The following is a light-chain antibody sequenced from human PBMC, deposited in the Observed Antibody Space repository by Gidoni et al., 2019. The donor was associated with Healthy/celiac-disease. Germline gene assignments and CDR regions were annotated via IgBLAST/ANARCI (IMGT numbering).Light chain of an antibody. V-gene: IGKV3-15*01. J-gene: IGKJ1*01. CDR1: QSVSSN. Sequence: PGPLSLSPGERATLSCRASQSVSSNLVCYQQKPGQALRLLIYCASTRATGIPARVSGSGSGTEFTLTISSLQSEDFAVDYCQQYNNWPGWTFGQGTKVEIK. CDR2: CAS. CDR3: QQYNNWPGWT.